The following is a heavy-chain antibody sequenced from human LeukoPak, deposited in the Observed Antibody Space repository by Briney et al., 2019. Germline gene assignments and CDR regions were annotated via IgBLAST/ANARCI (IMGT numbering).Heavy chain of an antibody. J-gene: IGHJ4*02. CDR3: ARRPTYYDTLTGYYKPSVTFDY. V-gene: IGHV4-39*01. CDR2: IYYSGST. Sequence: SETLSLTCTVSSGSISSSSYYWGWIRQPPGKGLEWIGSIYYSGSTYCNPSLKSRVTISVDTSKNQFSLKLNSVTAADTAVYYCARRPTYYDTLTGYYKPSVTFDYWGQGTLVTVSS. CDR1: SGSISSSSYY. D-gene: IGHD3-9*01.